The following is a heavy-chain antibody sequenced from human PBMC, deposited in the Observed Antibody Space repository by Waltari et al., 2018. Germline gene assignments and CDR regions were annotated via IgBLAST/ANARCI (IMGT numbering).Heavy chain of an antibody. CDR3: ATPGDSGYDLGGFDY. J-gene: IGHJ4*02. D-gene: IGHD5-12*01. CDR1: GYTFTDYY. Sequence: KISCKVSGYTFTDYYMHWVQQAPGKGLEWMGLVDPEDGETIYAEKFQGRVTITADTSTDTAYMELSSLRSEDTAVYYCATPGDSGYDLGGFDYWGQGTLVTVSS. V-gene: IGHV1-69-2*01. CDR2: VDPEDGET.